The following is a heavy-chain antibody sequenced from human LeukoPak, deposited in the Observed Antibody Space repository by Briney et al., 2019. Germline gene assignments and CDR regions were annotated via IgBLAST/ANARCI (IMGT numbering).Heavy chain of an antibody. CDR1: GGSFSGYY. V-gene: IGHV4-34*01. CDR2: INHSGST. D-gene: IGHD2-15*01. CDR3: ARGIYCSGGSCYEVRPNWFDP. Sequence: PSETLSLTCAVYGGSFSGYYWSWIRQPPGKGLEWIGEINHSGSTNYNPSLKSRVTISVDTSKNQFSLKLSSVTAADTAVYYCARGIYCSGGSCYEVRPNWFDPWGQGTLVTVSS. J-gene: IGHJ5*02.